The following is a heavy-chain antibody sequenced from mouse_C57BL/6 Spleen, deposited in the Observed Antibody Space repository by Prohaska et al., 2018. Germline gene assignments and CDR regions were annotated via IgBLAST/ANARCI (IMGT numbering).Heavy chain of an antibody. CDR2: DNYAT. D-gene: IGHD2-4*01. CDR3: TGGDYEVAY. Sequence: DNYATHYAESVKGRFTISRDDSKSSVYLQMNNLRAEDTGIYYCTGGDYEVAYWGQGTLGTVSA. V-gene: IGHV6-3*01. J-gene: IGHJ3*01.